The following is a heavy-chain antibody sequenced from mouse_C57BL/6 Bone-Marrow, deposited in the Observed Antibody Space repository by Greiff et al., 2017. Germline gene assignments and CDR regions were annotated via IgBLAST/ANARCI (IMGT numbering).Heavy chain of an antibody. CDR3: ARDDDYYNFIDY. V-gene: IGHV1-69*01. CDR2: IDPSDSYT. J-gene: IGHJ2*01. Sequence: QVQLQQPGAELVMPGASVKLSCTASGYTFTSYWMHWVKQRPGQGLEWIGEIDPSDSYTNYNQKFKGKSTLTVDKSSSTAYMQLSSLTSENSAVYYCARDDDYYNFIDYWGQGTTLTVSS. CDR1: GYTFTSYW. D-gene: IGHD2-3*01.